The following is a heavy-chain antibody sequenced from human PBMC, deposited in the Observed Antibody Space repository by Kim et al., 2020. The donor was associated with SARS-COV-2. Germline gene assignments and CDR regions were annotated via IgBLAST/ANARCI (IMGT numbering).Heavy chain of an antibody. D-gene: IGHD3-10*01. Sequence: GGSLGLSCAASGFTFSNSWMNWVRQAPGKGLEWVAIIKQDGTEKYYVDSVKGRFTVSRDNAKDSLYLQMNSLRVEDTAVYYCARGGGFLIDYWGQGTLVTVSS. CDR2: IKQDGTEK. CDR1: GFTFSNSW. J-gene: IGHJ4*02. CDR3: ARGGGFLIDY. V-gene: IGHV3-7*01.